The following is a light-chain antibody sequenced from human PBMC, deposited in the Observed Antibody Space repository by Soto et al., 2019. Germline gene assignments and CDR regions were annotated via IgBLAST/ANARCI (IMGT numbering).Light chain of an antibody. CDR3: QQTHSFPPT. V-gene: IGKV1D-12*01. CDR1: RDISNW. CDR2: TAS. J-gene: IGKJ5*01. Sequence: DIQMTQSPSSVSASVGDSVTITCRASRDISNWLAWYQQRPGKAPKLLIYTASTLRSGIPLRFSGCASGTDFTLTFSSLQREDFATYFCQQTHSFPPTFGQGTRLEI.